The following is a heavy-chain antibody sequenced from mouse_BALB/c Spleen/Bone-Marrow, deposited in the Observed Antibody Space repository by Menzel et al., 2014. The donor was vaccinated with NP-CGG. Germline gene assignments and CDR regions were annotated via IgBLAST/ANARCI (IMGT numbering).Heavy chain of an antibody. CDR1: GYAFTDYL. J-gene: IGHJ2*01. Sequence: QVVESGAVLVRPGTSVKASCKASGYAFTDYLLEWLKQRPGQGLEWIGVINPGSGSTNQNEKFKDKATLTADTSSNTAYMLLSSLTSDDSAVYFCARYDGYLDYWGQGTTLTVSS. V-gene: IGHV1-54*03. CDR2: INPGSGST. CDR3: ARYDGYLDY. D-gene: IGHD2-3*01.